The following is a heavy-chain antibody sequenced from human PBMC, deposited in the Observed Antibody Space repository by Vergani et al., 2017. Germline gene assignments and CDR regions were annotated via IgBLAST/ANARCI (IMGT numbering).Heavy chain of an antibody. V-gene: IGHV3-30*02. J-gene: IGHJ4*02. CDR3: AKAAMGLFDY. CDR1: GFTFSSYG. D-gene: IGHD5-18*01. CDR2: IRYDGSNK. Sequence: VQLVESGGVVVQPGGSLRLSCAASGFTFSSYGMHWVRQAPGKGLEWVAFIRYDGSNKYYADSVKGRFTISRDNSKNTLYLQMNSLRAEDTAVYYCAKAAMGLFDYWGQGTLVTVSS.